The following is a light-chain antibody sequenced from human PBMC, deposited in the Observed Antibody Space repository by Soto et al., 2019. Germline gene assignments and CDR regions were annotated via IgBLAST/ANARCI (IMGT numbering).Light chain of an antibody. CDR1: QGISTY. J-gene: IGKJ1*01. CDR2: AAS. Sequence: DIQMTQSPSSLSAPVGDMITMTCLASQGISTYLSWCQQKPGKAPKLLIYAASSLQSGVPSRFSGSGSETDFTLTISSLQPEDFATYSCQQSYSTTWTFGQGTKVDIK. CDR3: QQSYSTTWT. V-gene: IGKV1-39*01.